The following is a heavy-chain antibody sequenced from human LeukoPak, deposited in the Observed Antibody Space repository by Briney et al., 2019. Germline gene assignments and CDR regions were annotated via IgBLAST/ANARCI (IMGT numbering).Heavy chain of an antibody. CDR1: GFTFSSYG. Sequence: PGRSLRLSCAASGFTFSSYGMHWVRQAPGKGLEWVAVIWYDGSNKYYADYVKGRFTISRDNSKNTLYLQMNSLRAEDTAVYYCARDLAPLWFGELTIYYYGMDVWGQGTTVTVSS. V-gene: IGHV3-33*01. D-gene: IGHD3-10*01. CDR3: ARDLAPLWFGELTIYYYGMDV. J-gene: IGHJ6*02. CDR2: IWYDGSNK.